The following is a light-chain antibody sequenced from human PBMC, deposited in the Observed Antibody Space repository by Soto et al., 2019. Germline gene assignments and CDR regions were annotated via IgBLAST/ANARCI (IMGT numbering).Light chain of an antibody. CDR2: AAS. J-gene: IGKJ1*01. CDR3: QQYNSYSWT. V-gene: IGKV1-39*01. Sequence: DIQMTQSPSSLSASVGDRVTITCRASQSISSYLNCYQQKPGKAPKLLIYAASSLQSGVPSRFSGSGSGTEFTLTISSLQPDDFATYYCQQYNSYSWTFGQGTKVDIK. CDR1: QSISSY.